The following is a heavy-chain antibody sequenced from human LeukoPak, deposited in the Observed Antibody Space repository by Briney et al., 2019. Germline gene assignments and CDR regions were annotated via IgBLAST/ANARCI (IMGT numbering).Heavy chain of an antibody. V-gene: IGHV4-39*07. D-gene: IGHD1-26*01. CDR2: IYYSGST. Sequence: SETLSLTCTVSGGSISSSSYYWGWIRQPPGKGLEWIGSIYYSGSTYYNPSLKSRVTISVDTSKNQFSLKLSSVTAADTAVYYCGRSGSYYTIGYWGQGTLVTVSS. CDR3: GRSGSYYTIGY. CDR1: GGSISSSSYY. J-gene: IGHJ4*02.